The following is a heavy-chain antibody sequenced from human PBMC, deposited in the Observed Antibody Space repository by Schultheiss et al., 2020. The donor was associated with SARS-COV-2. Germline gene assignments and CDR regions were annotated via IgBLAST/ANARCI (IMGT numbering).Heavy chain of an antibody. D-gene: IGHD4-17*01. CDR2: IWYDGSNK. J-gene: IGHJ6*02. Sequence: GGSLRLSCAASGFTFSSYGMHWVRQAPGKGLEWVAVIWYDGSNKYYADSVKGRFTISRDNSKNTLYLQMNSLRAEDTAVYYCAREQRHTVNLYYYYGMDVWGQGTTVTVSS. V-gene: IGHV3-33*08. CDR3: AREQRHTVNLYYYYGMDV. CDR1: GFTFSSYG.